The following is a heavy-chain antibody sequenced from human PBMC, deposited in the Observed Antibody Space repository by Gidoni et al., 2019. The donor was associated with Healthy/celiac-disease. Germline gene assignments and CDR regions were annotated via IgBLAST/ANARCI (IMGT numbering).Heavy chain of an antibody. V-gene: IGHV3-30*02. CDR3: AKDPRWRLKYYFDY. Sequence: QVQLVESGGGVVQPGGSLVLSCAASGLPFSSYGMHWVRQAPGKGLEWVAFIRYDGSNKYYADSVKGRFTISRDNSKNTLYLQMNSLRAEDTAVYYCAKDPRWRLKYYFDYWGQGTLVTVSS. D-gene: IGHD6-13*01. CDR2: IRYDGSNK. CDR1: GLPFSSYG. J-gene: IGHJ4*02.